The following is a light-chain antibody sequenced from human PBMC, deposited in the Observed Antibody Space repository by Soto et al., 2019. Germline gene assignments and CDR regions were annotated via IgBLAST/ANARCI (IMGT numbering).Light chain of an antibody. CDR1: QDISVY. CDR3: QKFNTAPLT. CDR2: CAS. V-gene: IGKV1-27*01. Sequence: DIQMTQSPSSLSASVGDRVTITCRASQDISVYLAWYQQKPGKVPKLLIYCASTLQSGVPSRFSGSGSVTDFTLTISSLQPEDVATYFCQKFNTAPLTFGQGTRLEI. J-gene: IGKJ5*01.